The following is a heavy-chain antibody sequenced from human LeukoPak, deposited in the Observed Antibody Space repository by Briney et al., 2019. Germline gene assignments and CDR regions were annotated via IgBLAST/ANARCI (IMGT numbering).Heavy chain of an antibody. CDR2: IYYSGST. V-gene: IGHV4-59*01. J-gene: IGHJ4*02. Sequence: SETLSLTCTVSGGSISSYYWSWIRQPPGKGLEWIGYIYYSGSTNYNPSLKSRVTISVDTSKNQFSLKLSSVTAADAAVYYCASSLSGSYYHYFDYWGQGTLVTVSS. CDR3: ASSLSGSYYHYFDY. D-gene: IGHD1-26*01. CDR1: GGSISSYY.